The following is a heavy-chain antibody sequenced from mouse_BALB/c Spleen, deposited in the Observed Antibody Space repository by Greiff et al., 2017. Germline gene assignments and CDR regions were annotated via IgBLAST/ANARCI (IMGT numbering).Heavy chain of an antibody. Sequence: ESGPGLVKPSQSLSLTCSVTGYSITSGYYWNWIRQFPGNKLEWMGYISYDGSNNYNPSLKNRISITRDTSKNQFFLKLNSVTTEDTATYYCARGTLPTAYYAMDYWGQGTSVTVSS. CDR2: ISYDGSN. D-gene: IGHD1-2*01. CDR3: ARGTLPTAYYAMDY. V-gene: IGHV3-6*02. J-gene: IGHJ4*01. CDR1: GYSITSGYY.